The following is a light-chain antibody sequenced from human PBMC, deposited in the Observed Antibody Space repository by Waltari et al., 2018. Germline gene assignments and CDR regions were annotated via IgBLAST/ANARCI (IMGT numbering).Light chain of an antibody. CDR1: TIGTKT. CDR3: QVWDFSGDHLIVL. V-gene: IGLV3-21*02. CDR2: DNS. J-gene: IGLJ2*01. Sequence: SYVLPQPPSVSVAPGQTATTPSGQNTIGTKTLHSFQQKPGQAPVLVVFDNSDRPSGIPERFSGSNSGSTATLTISRVEAGDEADYYCQVWDFSGDHLIVLFGGGTKVTVL.